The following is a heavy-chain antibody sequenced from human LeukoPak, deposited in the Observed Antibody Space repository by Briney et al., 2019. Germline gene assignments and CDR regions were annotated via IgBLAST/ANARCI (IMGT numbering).Heavy chain of an antibody. CDR3: ARDRGVVPAARSGRRYYYYYYGMDV. D-gene: IGHD2-2*01. J-gene: IGHJ6*02. CDR1: GYTFTSYY. V-gene: IGHV1-46*01. Sequence: ASVKVSCKAPGYTFTSYYMHWVRQAPGQGLEWMGIINPSGGSTSYAQKFQGRVTITRDTSTSTVYMELSSLRSEDTAVYYCARDRGVVPAARSGRRYYYYYYGMDVWGQGTTVTVSS. CDR2: INPSGGST.